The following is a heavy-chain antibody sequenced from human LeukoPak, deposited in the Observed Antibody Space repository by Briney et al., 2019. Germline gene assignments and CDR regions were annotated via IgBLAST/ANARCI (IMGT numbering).Heavy chain of an antibody. J-gene: IGHJ6*03. CDR3: AKDSKIVGPTFRSYHYMDA. CDR1: GFTLSSYA. D-gene: IGHD1-26*01. CDR2: ISGSGGST. Sequence: GGSLRLSCAASGFTLSSYAMSWVRQAPGKGLEWVSGISGSGGSTYYADSVKGRFTISRDNSKKTLYLQMNSLRAEDTAVYYCAKDSKIVGPTFRSYHYMDAWGKGTTVTVSS. V-gene: IGHV3-23*01.